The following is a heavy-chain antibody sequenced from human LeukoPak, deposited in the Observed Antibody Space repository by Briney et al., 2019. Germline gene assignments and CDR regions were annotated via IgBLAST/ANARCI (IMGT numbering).Heavy chain of an antibody. CDR2: IKQDGSEK. J-gene: IGHJ6*02. CDR3: AREDYYGSGSYYGPANYYYYYGMDV. V-gene: IGHV3-7*01. D-gene: IGHD3-10*01. Sequence: GGSLRLSCAASGFTFSSYWMSWVRQAPGKGLEWVANIKQDGSEKYYVDSVKGRFTISRDNAKNSLYLQMNSLRAEDTAVYYCAREDYYGSGSYYGPANYYYYYGMDVWGQGTTVTVSS. CDR1: GFTFSSYW.